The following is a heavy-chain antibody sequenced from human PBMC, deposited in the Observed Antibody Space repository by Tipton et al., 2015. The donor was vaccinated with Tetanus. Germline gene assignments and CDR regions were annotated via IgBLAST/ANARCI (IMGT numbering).Heavy chain of an antibody. Sequence: SLRLSCAASGFSLSDYWMSWIRQTPGKGLEWVAYISASGHPIFYTDSVKGRFTISTDNTKNHLYLQMNSLRVEDTGLYFCARDNYYSKDFSDYWGQGTLITVSS. CDR3: ARDNYYSKDFSDY. CDR2: ISASGHPI. D-gene: IGHD2-21*01. CDR1: GFSLSDYW. V-gene: IGHV3-11*01. J-gene: IGHJ4*02.